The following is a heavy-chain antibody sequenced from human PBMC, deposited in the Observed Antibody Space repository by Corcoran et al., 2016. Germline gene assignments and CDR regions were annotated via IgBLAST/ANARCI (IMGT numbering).Heavy chain of an antibody. CDR2: IYHSGST. CDR3: ARLSWNYEGIDY. J-gene: IGHJ4*02. V-gene: IGHV4-38-2*02. Sequence: QVQLQESGAGLVKPSETLSLTCTVSGYSISSGYYWGWSRQPPGKGLEWIGSIYHSGSTYYNPSLKSRVTISVDTSKNQFSLKLSSVTAADTAVYYCARLSWNYEGIDYWGQGTLVTVSS. CDR1: GYSISSGYY. D-gene: IGHD1-7*01.